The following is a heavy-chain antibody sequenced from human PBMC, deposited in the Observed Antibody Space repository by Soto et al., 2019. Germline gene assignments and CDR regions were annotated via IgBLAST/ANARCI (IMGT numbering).Heavy chain of an antibody. CDR2: IYYRGST. CDR1: GGSISSGAYY. V-gene: IGHV4-31*03. J-gene: IGHJ6*02. CDR3: ARGTVQQGDYGEVYYYYGVYV. Sequence: QVQLQESGPGLVKPSQTLSLTCTVSGGSISSGAYYWSWIRQHPGKGPEWIGYIYYRGSTYYNPSLKRRVTRSVDTSKNQFSLKLNSVTAADTAVYYCARGTVQQGDYGEVYYYYGVYVWGQGTRVTVSS. D-gene: IGHD4-17*01.